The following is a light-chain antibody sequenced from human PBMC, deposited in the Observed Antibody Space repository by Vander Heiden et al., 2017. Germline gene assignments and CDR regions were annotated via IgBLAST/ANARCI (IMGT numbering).Light chain of an antibody. CDR3: QSYDNSLKSVV. J-gene: IGLJ2*01. CDR1: SSNIGAGLD. Sequence: QSVLTHTPSVPGAPVHRVTISCTGSSSNIGAGLDIHWYRQLPGTAPKLLIYGNFKRPSGVPDRFSGSKSGTSASLAVTGLQAEDEADYYCQSYDNSLKSVVFGGGTKLTVL. CDR2: GNF. V-gene: IGLV1-40*01.